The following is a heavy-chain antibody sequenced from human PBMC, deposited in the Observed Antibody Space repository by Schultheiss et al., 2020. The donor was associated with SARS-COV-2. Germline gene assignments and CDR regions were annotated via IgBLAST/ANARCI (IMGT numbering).Heavy chain of an antibody. J-gene: IGHJ2*01. Sequence: GGSLRLSCSASGFTFSSYAMHWVRQAPGKVLEWVSAISGSGSTIYYADSVKGRFTISRDNSKNTLYLQMNSLRAEDTAVYYCAKGAMGYWYFDLWGRGTLVTVSS. CDR2: ISGSGSTI. D-gene: IGHD5-18*01. V-gene: IGHV3-23*01. CDR3: AKGAMGYWYFDL. CDR1: GFTFSSYA.